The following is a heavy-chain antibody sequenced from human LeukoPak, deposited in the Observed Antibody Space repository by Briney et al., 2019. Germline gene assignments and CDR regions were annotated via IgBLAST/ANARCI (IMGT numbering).Heavy chain of an antibody. CDR1: GGSISSYY. Sequence: SETLSLTCTVSGGSISSYYWSWIRQPPGKGLEWIGYIYYSGSTNYNPSLKSRVTISVDTSKNQFSLKLSSVTAADTAVYYCARDRGLRYFDWLVIWGQGTLVTVSS. CDR2: IYYSGST. CDR3: ARDRGLRYFDWLVI. D-gene: IGHD3-9*01. V-gene: IGHV4-59*01. J-gene: IGHJ4*02.